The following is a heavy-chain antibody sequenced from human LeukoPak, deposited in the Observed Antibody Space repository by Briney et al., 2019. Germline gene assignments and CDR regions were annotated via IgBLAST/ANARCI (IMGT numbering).Heavy chain of an antibody. CDR3: AKRSASGSYFDS. CDR1: GFTFSSYS. Sequence: GGSLRLSCAASGFTFSSYSMNCVRQAPGKGLEWVAGFADKATYHADSVKGRFTVSRDNNKNTLYLQMNSLRAEDTAVYYCAKRSASGSYFDSWGQGTLVTVSS. CDR2: FADKAT. J-gene: IGHJ4*02. V-gene: IGHV3-23*01. D-gene: IGHD3-10*01.